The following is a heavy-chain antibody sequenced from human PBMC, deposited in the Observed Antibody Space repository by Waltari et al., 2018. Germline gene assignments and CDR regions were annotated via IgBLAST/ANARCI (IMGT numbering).Heavy chain of an antibody. CDR2: TSYDGTNN. CDR3: ARDPATKWGVFYFDH. V-gene: IGHV3-30*10. J-gene: IGHJ4*02. CDR1: GFPFSRCA. D-gene: IGHD7-27*01. Sequence: QVQLVESGGGVVQPGKSLRRSCAASGFPFSRCAMHWVCQAPGKGLEWVAITSYDGTNNYYTDSVKGRFNISRDNSKNTLYLQINALRHEDTAVYFCARDPATKWGVFYFDHWGQGTLVTVSS.